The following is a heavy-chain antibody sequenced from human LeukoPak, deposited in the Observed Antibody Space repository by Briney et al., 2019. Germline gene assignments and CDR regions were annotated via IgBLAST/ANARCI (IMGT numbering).Heavy chain of an antibody. CDR3: ARDMDEDYSGNTLDY. J-gene: IGHJ4*02. D-gene: IGHD4-23*01. CDR2: ISNDGSDI. V-gene: IGHV3-74*01. Sequence: GGSLRLSCAASGFTSSYYWMHWVRQAPGKGLVWVARISNDGSDIRHADSVKGRFTISRDDAKNTVYLQMNSLRVEDTAVYYCARDMDEDYSGNTLDYWGRGTLVTVSS. CDR1: GFTSSYYW.